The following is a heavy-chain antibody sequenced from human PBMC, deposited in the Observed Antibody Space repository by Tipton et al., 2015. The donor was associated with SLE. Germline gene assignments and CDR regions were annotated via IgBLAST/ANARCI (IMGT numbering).Heavy chain of an antibody. D-gene: IGHD5-24*01. CDR1: RGSISSSSYY. Sequence: TLSLTCTVSRGSISSSSYYWGWIRQPPGKGLEWIGSMYYSGNTYYNPSLKTRVTISVDTSKNQFSLKLSSVTAADTAVYYCARNLGPEWMATKRGYFDLWGRGTLVSVSS. V-gene: IGHV4-39*01. CDR3: ARNLGPEWMATKRGYFDL. J-gene: IGHJ2*01. CDR2: MYYSGNT.